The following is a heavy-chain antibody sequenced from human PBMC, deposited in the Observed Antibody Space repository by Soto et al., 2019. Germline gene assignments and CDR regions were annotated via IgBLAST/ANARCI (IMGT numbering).Heavy chain of an antibody. Sequence: GGSLRLSCAASGLTISNAWMNWVRQAPGKGLEWVGRIKTNTEDGTTDYAAAVKGRFTVSRDDSKNTLYLQMNSLKTEDTAVYYCTPGSVQGVWGQGTTVTVSS. CDR3: TPGSVQGV. J-gene: IGHJ6*02. V-gene: IGHV3-15*07. D-gene: IGHD1-1*01. CDR1: GLTISNAW. CDR2: IKTNTEDGTT.